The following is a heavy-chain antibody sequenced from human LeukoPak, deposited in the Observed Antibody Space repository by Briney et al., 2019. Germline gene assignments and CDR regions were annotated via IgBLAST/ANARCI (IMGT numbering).Heavy chain of an antibody. Sequence: KASETLSLTCTVSGVSISSSNSYWGWIRQPPGKGLEWIGSIYYSGYTYYNASLKSQVSISIDTSKNQFSLRLTSVTAADTAVYYCARQTGSGLFILPGGQGTLVTVSS. D-gene: IGHD3/OR15-3a*01. CDR3: ARQTGSGLFILP. J-gene: IGHJ4*02. CDR2: IYYSGYT. V-gene: IGHV4-39*01. CDR1: GVSISSSNSY.